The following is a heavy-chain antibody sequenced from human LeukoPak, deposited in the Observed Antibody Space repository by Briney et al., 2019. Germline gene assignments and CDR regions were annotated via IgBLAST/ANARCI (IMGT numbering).Heavy chain of an antibody. D-gene: IGHD6-13*01. CDR1: GFTFSSYG. CDR2: IRYDGSDK. J-gene: IGHJ6*02. CDR3: ARDHSSSWFHYYYYGMDV. V-gene: IGHV3-30*02. Sequence: PGVSLRLSCAASGFTFSSYGMHWVRQAPGKGLEWVAFIRYDGSDKYYADSVKGRFSISRDNSKNTLYLQMNSLRADDTALYYCARDHSSSWFHYYYYGMDVWGQGTTVTVSS.